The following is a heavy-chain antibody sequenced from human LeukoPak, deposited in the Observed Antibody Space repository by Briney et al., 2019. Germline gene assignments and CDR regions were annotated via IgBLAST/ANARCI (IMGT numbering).Heavy chain of an antibody. Sequence: ASVKVSCKASGYTFTGYYMHWVRQAPGQGLEWMGWINPNSGGTNYAQKFQGRVTMTRDTSISTAYMELSRLRSDDTAVYYCARDRGYCSSTSCYSPSFDYWGQGTLVTVSS. CDR3: ARDRGYCSSTSCYSPSFDY. V-gene: IGHV1-2*02. J-gene: IGHJ4*02. D-gene: IGHD2-2*02. CDR2: INPNSGGT. CDR1: GYTFTGYY.